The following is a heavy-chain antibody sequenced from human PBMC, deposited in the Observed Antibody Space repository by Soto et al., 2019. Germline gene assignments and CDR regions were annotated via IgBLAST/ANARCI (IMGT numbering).Heavy chain of an antibody. CDR2: INPNSGDT. CDR3: ATRYSYVHF. V-gene: IGHV1-2*02. D-gene: IGHD5-18*01. CDR1: GYAFTGYY. J-gene: IGHJ4*02. Sequence: ASVKVSRKSSGYAFTGYYIHWVRQAPGQGLEWMGWINPNSGDTNYAQKFQGRVTMTRDTSSSTAYMELSSLRSDDTAVYYCATRYSYVHFWGQGTLVTVSS.